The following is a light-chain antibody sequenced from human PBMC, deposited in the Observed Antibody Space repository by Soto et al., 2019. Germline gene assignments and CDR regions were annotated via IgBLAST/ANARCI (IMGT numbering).Light chain of an antibody. CDR1: QSVSTN. J-gene: IGKJ1*01. V-gene: IGKV3-15*01. CDR3: QQYNAWPPGT. CDR2: GAS. Sequence: IVMTQSPATLAVSPGERATLSCMTSQSVSTNLAWYQQIPGQAPRLLIYGASTRATGIPARFSGSGSGTEFTLTISSLQSEDFAVYYCQQYNAWPPGTFGQGTKV.